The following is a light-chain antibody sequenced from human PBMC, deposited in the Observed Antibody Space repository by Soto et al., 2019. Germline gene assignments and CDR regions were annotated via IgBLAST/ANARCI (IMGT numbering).Light chain of an antibody. V-gene: IGKV3-20*01. Sequence: EIVLTQSPGTLSLSPGERATLSCRASQSVSSSYLAWYQQKPGQAPRLLIYGASSRATGIPDRFSGSGSGTDFTLTISRMEPADFAVYYCQQYGSSPPFTFVQGTRLEIK. CDR2: GAS. CDR1: QSVSSSY. J-gene: IGKJ5*01. CDR3: QQYGSSPPFT.